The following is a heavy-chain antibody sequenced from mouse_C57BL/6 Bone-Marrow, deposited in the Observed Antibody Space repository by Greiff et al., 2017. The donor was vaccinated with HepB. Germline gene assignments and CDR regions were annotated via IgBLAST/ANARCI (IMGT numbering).Heavy chain of an antibody. Sequence: VKLQESGAELVRPGTSVKVSCKASGYAFTNYLIEWVKQRPGQGLEWIGVINPGSGGTNYNEKFKGKATLTADKSSSTAYMQLSSLTSEDSAVYFCARDRHYGRNFDYWGQGTTLTVSS. D-gene: IGHD1-1*01. V-gene: IGHV1-54*01. J-gene: IGHJ2*01. CDR2: INPGSGGT. CDR3: ARDRHYGRNFDY. CDR1: GYAFTNYL.